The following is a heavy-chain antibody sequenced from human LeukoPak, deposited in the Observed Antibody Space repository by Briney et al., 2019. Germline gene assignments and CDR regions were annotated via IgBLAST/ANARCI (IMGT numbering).Heavy chain of an antibody. Sequence: SGGSLRLSCTASGFTFGDYAMSWFRQAPGKGLEWVGFIRSKAYGGTTEYAASVKGRFTISRDDSKSIAYLQMNSLKTEDTAVYYCTRSVDSSGYYSLHFDYWGQGTLVTVSS. CDR1: GFTFGDYA. D-gene: IGHD3-22*01. V-gene: IGHV3-49*03. CDR3: TRSVDSSGYYSLHFDY. CDR2: IRSKAYGGTT. J-gene: IGHJ4*02.